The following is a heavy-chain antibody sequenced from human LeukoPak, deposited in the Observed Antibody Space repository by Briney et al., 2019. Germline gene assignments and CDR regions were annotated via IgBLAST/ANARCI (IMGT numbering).Heavy chain of an antibody. D-gene: IGHD1-26*01. J-gene: IGHJ6*03. CDR2: IYYSGST. CDR3: SGSYLYSYYYMDV. CDR1: GGSISSSSYY. Sequence: SETLSLTCTVSGGSISSSSYYWGWIRQPPGKGLEWIGSIYYSGSTYYNPSLKSRVTISVDTSKNQFSLKLSSVTAADTAVYYCSGSYLYSYYYMDVWGKGTTVTISS. V-gene: IGHV4-39*01.